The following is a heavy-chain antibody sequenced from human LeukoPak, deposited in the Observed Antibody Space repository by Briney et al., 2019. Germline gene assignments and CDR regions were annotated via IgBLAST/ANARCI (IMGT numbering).Heavy chain of an antibody. CDR3: ARDSFAPYYYGSGSYLPLDY. CDR2: ISACNGNT. J-gene: IGHJ4*02. CDR1: GYTFTSYG. D-gene: IGHD3-10*01. V-gene: IGHV1-18*01. Sequence: ASVKVSCKASGYTFTSYGISWVRQAPGQGLEWMGWISACNGNTNYAQKLQGRVTMTTDTSTSTAYMELRSLRSDDTAVYYCARDSFAPYYYGSGSYLPLDYWGQGTLVTVSS.